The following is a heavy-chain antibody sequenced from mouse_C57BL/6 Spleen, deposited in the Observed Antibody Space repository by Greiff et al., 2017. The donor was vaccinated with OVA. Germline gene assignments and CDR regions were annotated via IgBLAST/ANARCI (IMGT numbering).Heavy chain of an antibody. V-gene: IGHV1-50*01. CDR2: IDPSDSYT. J-gene: IGHJ2*01. CDR1: GYTFTSYW. Sequence: QVQLQQPGAELVKPGASVKLSCKASGYTFTSYWMQWVKQRPGQGLEWIGEIDPSDSYTNYNQKFKGKATLTVDTSSSTAYMQLSSLTSEDSAVYYCARGAAQVYFDYWGQGTTLTVSS. D-gene: IGHD3-2*02. CDR3: ARGAAQVYFDY.